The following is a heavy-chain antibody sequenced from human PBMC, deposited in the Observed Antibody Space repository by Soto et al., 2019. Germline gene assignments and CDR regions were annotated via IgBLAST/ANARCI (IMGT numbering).Heavy chain of an antibody. V-gene: IGHV1-18*01. CDR2: ISGFNGNT. J-gene: IGHJ4*02. Sequence: ASVKVSCKASGYTFNFYGITWVRQAPGQGLEWMGWISGFNGNTNYAADLQGRVTMTTDTSTSTAYMELRGLRSDDTAVYYCGRGRSGQIVVFYWGQGTPVTVSS. CDR1: GYTFNFYG. D-gene: IGHD1-26*01. CDR3: GRGRSGQIVVFY.